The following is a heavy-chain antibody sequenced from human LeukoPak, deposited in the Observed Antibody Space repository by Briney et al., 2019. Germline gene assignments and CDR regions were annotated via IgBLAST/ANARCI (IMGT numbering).Heavy chain of an antibody. Sequence: SETLSLTCTVSGGSISSYYWSWIRQPPGKGLEWIGYIYYSGSTNYNPSLKSRVTISVDTSKNQFSLKLSSVTAADTAVYYCARLLSWDYYYGMDVWGQGTTVTVSS. CDR3: ARLLSWDYYYGMDV. CDR1: GGSISSYY. V-gene: IGHV4-59*08. CDR2: IYYSGST. D-gene: IGHD3-10*01. J-gene: IGHJ6*02.